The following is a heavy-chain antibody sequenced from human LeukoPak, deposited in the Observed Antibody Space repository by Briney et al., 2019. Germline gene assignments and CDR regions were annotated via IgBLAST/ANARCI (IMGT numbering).Heavy chain of an antibody. CDR2: ITGSGGST. V-gene: IGHV3-23*01. Sequence: GGSLRLSCAASGFTFSSYAMSWVRQAPGQGLEWVSAITGSGGSTYYANSVKGRFTISRDNSMNTLYLQMNSLRAEDTAVYYCAKGGSSWSYFDYWGQGTLVTVSS. J-gene: IGHJ4*02. D-gene: IGHD6-13*01. CDR3: AKGGSSWSYFDY. CDR1: GFTFSSYA.